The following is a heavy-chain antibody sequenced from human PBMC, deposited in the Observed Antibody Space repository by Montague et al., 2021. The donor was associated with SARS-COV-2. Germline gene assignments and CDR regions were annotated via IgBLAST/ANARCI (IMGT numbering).Heavy chain of an antibody. D-gene: IGHD1-1*01. CDR3: ARGAPGY. J-gene: IGHJ4*02. V-gene: IGHV4-34*01. Sequence: SETLSLTCAVDGASFSDYHWTWIRQPPGEGLEWIGQINYGGGTKYNPSLKSRVTISIDTSKNQFSLKLTSVTAADTAVYYCARGAPGYWGQGTLVTVSS. CDR1: GASFSDYH. CDR2: INYGGGT.